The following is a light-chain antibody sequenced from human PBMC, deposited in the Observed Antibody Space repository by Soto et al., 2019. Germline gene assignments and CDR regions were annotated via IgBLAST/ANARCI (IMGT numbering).Light chain of an antibody. CDR2: DVN. V-gene: IGLV2-14*03. CDR3: FSYTTDEIPM. Sequence: QSALTQPASVSGSPGQSITISCSGTGNDPSDYTFVSWYRQHPGKAPRLLIFDVNNRPSGVSNRFSGSKSGNTASLTISGLQAQDEADYFCFSYTTDEIPMFGGGTKVTVL. J-gene: IGLJ3*02. CDR1: GNDPSDYTF.